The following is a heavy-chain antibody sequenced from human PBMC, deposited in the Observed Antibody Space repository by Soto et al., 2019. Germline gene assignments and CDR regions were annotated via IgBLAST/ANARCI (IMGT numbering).Heavy chain of an antibody. CDR3: ARHEYVSSSYDLLDV. J-gene: IGHJ3*01. D-gene: IGHD3-22*01. V-gene: IGHV4-39*01. CDR2: IYYTGTT. CDR1: GGSVTNINYF. Sequence: SETLSLTCSVSGGSVTNINYFWAWIRQSPGKGLEWIANIYYTGTTFYNPSLRSRVSMTIDASKNRFSLNLSSVTASDTALYYCARHEYVSSSYDLLDVWDRGTMVTVSS.